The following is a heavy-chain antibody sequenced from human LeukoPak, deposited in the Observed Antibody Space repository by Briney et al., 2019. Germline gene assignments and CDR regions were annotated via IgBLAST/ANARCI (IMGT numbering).Heavy chain of an antibody. CDR2: IYYGGST. CDR3: ARALGYRSGGSCTRGYNWFDP. CDR1: GGSFSGYY. Sequence: SETLSLTCAVYGGSFSGYYWSWIRQPPGKGLEWIGSIYYGGSTYYNPSLKSRVIISVDTSMNQFSLKLSFVTTADTAVYYCARALGYRSGGSCTRGYNWFDPWGQGTLVTVPS. D-gene: IGHD2-15*01. J-gene: IGHJ5*02. V-gene: IGHV4-34*01.